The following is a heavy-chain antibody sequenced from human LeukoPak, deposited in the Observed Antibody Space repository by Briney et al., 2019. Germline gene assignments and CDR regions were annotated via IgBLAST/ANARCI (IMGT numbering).Heavy chain of an antibody. CDR1: GYTFSSYG. D-gene: IGHD5-18*01. V-gene: IGHV1-18*01. CDR3: ARAVRGYSYAYLPY. Sequence: ASVTVSCKASGYTFSSYGISWVRQAPGQGLEWMGWISAYDGNTNYAQKLLGRVTMTTDTSTSTAYVELRSLRSDDTAVYYCARAVRGYSYAYLPYWGQGTLVTVSS. J-gene: IGHJ4*02. CDR2: ISAYDGNT.